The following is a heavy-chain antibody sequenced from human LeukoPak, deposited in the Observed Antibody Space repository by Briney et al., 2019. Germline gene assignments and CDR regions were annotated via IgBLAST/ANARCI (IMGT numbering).Heavy chain of an antibody. Sequence: GGSLRLSCAASGFTFSDYWMTWVRQAPGKGLEWVANIKQNGSEIYYVDSVKGRFTISRDNAKNSLYLQMNSLRAEDTAVYYCAREDSGYSYGSSDYWGQGTLVTVSS. V-gene: IGHV3-7*01. CDR3: AREDSGYSYGSSDY. CDR1: GFTFSDYW. D-gene: IGHD5-18*01. CDR2: IKQNGSEI. J-gene: IGHJ4*02.